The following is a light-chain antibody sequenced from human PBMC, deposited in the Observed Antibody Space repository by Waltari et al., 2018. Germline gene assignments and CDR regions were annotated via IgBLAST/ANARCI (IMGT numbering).Light chain of an antibody. CDR1: ALPKQY. CDR3: QSADSSGTYVV. V-gene: IGLV3-25*03. J-gene: IGLJ2*01. Sequence: SYELTQPPSVSVSPGQPARITCSGAALPKQYAYWYQPKPGQAPVLVIYKDSERPSGIPERFSGSSSGTTVTLTISGVQAEDEADYYCQSADSSGTYVVFGGGTKLTVL. CDR2: KDS.